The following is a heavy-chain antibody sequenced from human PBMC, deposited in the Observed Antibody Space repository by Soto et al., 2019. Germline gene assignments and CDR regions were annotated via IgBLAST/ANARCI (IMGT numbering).Heavy chain of an antibody. CDR1: GGTFSSYA. Sequence: QVQLVQSGAEVKKPGSSVKVSCKASGGTFSSYAITWVRQAPGQGLEWRGGIIPIFGTANYAQKLQGRVTITADESTSTAYMELSSLRSEDTAVYYCARDRGPSSGYYPYWFDPWGQGTLVTVSS. CDR2: IIPIFGTA. D-gene: IGHD3-22*01. CDR3: ARDRGPSSGYYPYWFDP. V-gene: IGHV1-69*12. J-gene: IGHJ5*02.